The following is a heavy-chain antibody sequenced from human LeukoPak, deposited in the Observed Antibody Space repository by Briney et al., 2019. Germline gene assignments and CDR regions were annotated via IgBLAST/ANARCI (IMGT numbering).Heavy chain of an antibody. D-gene: IGHD3-10*01. CDR3: ARAYGSGSLDAFDI. CDR2: IFYSGST. J-gene: IGHJ3*02. Sequence: SETLSLTCTVSGGSISTSSYYWGWVRQPPGKGLEWIGNIFYSGSTYYSPSLKSRVTISLDTSRNQFSLKLNSVTAADTAVYYCARAYGSGSLDAFDIWGQGTMVTVSS. CDR1: GGSISTSSYY. V-gene: IGHV4-39*07.